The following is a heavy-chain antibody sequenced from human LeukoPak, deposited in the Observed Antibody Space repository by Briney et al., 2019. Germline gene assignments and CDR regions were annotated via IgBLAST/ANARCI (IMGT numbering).Heavy chain of an antibody. D-gene: IGHD3-22*01. V-gene: IGHV4-31*03. J-gene: IGHJ4*02. CDR2: IYYSGST. CDR3: ASQKGSSGANDY. Sequence: ASETLSLTCTVSGGSISSGGYYWSWIRQHPGKGLEWIWYIYYSGSTYYNPSLKSRVTISVDTSKNQFSLKLSSVTAADTAVYYCASQKGSSGANDYWGQGTLVTVSS. CDR1: GGSISSGGYY.